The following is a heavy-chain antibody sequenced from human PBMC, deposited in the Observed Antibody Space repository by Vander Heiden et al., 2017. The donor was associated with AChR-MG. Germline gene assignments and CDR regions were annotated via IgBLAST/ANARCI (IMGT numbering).Heavy chain of an antibody. CDR3: AKDGSGSYYHDY. V-gene: IGHV3-30*18. J-gene: IGHJ4*02. CDR2: ISYDGSNK. CDR1: GFTFSSYG. D-gene: IGHD3-10*01. Sequence: QVQLVESGGGVVQHGRSLRLSCAASGFTFSSYGMHWVRQAPGKGLEWVAVISYDGSNKYYADSVKGRFTISRDNSKNTLYLQMNSLRAEDTAVYYCAKDGSGSYYHDYWGQGTLVTVSS.